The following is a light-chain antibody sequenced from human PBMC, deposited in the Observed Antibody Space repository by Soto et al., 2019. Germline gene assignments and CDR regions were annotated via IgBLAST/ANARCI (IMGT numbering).Light chain of an antibody. CDR1: QSVSSSY. J-gene: IGKJ5*01. CDR3: QQYGSSPPIT. CDR2: GAS. V-gene: IGKV3-20*01. Sequence: EIVLTQSPGTLSLSPGERATLSCRASQSVSSSYLAWYQQKPGQAPRLLIYGASSRATGIPESFSGSGSGTAFTLTISSLQPEDVAVYYCQQYGSSPPITFGQGTQLEIK.